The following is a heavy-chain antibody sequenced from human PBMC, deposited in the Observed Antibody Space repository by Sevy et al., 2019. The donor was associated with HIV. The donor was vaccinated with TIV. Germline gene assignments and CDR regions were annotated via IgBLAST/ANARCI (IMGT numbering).Heavy chain of an antibody. CDR2: MYYSGST. Sequence: SETLSLTCTVSGGSISSSSYYWGWIRQPPGKGLEWIGNMYYSGSTYYNPSLKSRVTISVDTSKNQFSLKLSSVTAADTAVYYCARLGRGEILYYFDYWGQGTLVTVSS. J-gene: IGHJ4*02. V-gene: IGHV4-39*01. D-gene: IGHD3-10*01. CDR3: ARLGRGEILYYFDY. CDR1: GGSISSSSYY.